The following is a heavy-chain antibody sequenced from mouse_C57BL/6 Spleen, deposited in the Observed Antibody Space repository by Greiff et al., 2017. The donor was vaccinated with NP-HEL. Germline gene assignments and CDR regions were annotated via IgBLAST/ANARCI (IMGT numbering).Heavy chain of an antibody. V-gene: IGHV6-3*01. D-gene: IGHD1-1*01. CDR3: TGEYGSSYGAMDY. Sequence: EVKVEESGGGLVQPGGSMKLSCVASGFTFSNYWMNWVRQSPEKGLEWVAQIRLKSDNYATHYAESVKGRFTISRDDSKSSVYLQMNNLRAEDTGIYYCTGEYGSSYGAMDYWGQGTSVTVSS. J-gene: IGHJ4*01. CDR1: GFTFSNYW. CDR2: IRLKSDNYAT.